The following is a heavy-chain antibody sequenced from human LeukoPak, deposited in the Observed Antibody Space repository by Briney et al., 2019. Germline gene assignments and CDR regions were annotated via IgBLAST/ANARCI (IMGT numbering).Heavy chain of an antibody. CDR1: GYTFSSYY. J-gene: IGHJ4*02. V-gene: IGHV1-46*01. CDR3: AREPHCSGGSCYFDY. D-gene: IGHD2-15*01. CDR2: INPSDGST. Sequence: ASVKVSRKASGYTFSSYYVHWVRQAPGQGLEWMAIINPSDGSTSYLQRFQGRVTLARDTSTNTVYMELSSLRSEDTAIYYCAREPHCSGGSCYFDYWGQGTLVTVSS.